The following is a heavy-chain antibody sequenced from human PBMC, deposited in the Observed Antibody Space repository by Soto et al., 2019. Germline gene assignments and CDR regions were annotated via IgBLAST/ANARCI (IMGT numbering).Heavy chain of an antibody. V-gene: IGHV4-39*01. D-gene: IGHD6-13*01. CDR3: ARHTTFIAAFDY. Sequence: SETLSLTCTVSGGSISSSSYYWGWIRQPPGKGLEWIGSIYYSGSTYYNPSLKSRVTISVGTSKNQFSLKLSSVTAADTAVYYCARHTTFIAAFDYWGQGTLVTVSS. CDR2: IYYSGST. J-gene: IGHJ4*02. CDR1: GGSISSSSYY.